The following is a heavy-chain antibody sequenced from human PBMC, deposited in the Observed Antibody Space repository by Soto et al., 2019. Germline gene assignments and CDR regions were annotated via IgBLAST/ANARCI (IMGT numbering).Heavy chain of an antibody. CDR1: GYTFTEYY. CDR2: INPSGGSA. D-gene: IGHD2-8*01. CDR3: ARGHSTDCSNGVCSFFYNHEMDV. V-gene: IGHV1-46*01. J-gene: IGHJ6*02. Sequence: QVQLVQSGAEVEGPGASVKVSCKASGYTFTEYYIHWVRQAPGQGLEWVGMINPSGGSASYALKFQARVTMTRDTSTSTVYMELSSLRSEDTAVYYCARGHSTDCSNGVCSFFYNHEMDVWGQGTTVTVSS.